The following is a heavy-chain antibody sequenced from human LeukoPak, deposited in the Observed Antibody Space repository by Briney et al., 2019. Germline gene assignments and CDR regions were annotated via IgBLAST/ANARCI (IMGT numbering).Heavy chain of an antibody. Sequence: PGGSLRLSCEASEFTLKDYWMHWVRQGPGKGLVWVSRINSDGSSASYADSVKGRFTISRDNSQNTVYLQMNSLRAEDTAVYYCARDLNAQSRAFDIWGRGTMVTVSS. J-gene: IGHJ3*02. D-gene: IGHD1-1*01. CDR1: EFTLKDYW. CDR2: INSDGSSA. CDR3: ARDLNAQSRAFDI. V-gene: IGHV3-74*01.